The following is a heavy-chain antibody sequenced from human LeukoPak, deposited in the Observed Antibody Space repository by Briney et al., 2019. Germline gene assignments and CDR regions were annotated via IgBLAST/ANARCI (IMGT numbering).Heavy chain of an antibody. D-gene: IGHD2-2*01. V-gene: IGHV3-23*01. J-gene: IGHJ4*02. Sequence: GGSLRLSCAASGFTFSTYSMRWVRQAPGKGLEWVSAVSSSGGNTYYADSLKGRFTITRDNSKNTLYLQMNSLRAGETAVYYCARGGKQLLYFDYWGQGTLVTVSS. CDR2: VSSSGGNT. CDR3: ARGGKQLLYFDY. CDR1: GFTFSTYS.